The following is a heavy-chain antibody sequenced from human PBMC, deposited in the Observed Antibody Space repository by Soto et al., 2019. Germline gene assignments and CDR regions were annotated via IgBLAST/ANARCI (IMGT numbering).Heavy chain of an antibody. D-gene: IGHD2-2*01. CDR2: ISSSGSTI. CDR3: AVYCSSTSCQPNT. V-gene: IGHV3-11*01. Sequence: GGSLRLSCAASGFTFSDYYMSWIRQAPGKGLEWVSYISSSGSTIYYADSVKGRFTISRDNAKNSLYLQMNSLRAEDTAVYYCAVYCSSTSCQPNTWGQGTLVTVSS. CDR1: GFTFSDYY. J-gene: IGHJ5*02.